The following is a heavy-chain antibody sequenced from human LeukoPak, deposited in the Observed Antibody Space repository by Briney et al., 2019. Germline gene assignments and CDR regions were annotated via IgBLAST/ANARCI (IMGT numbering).Heavy chain of an antibody. Sequence: PGRSLRLSCAASGFTFSSCAMHWVRQAPGKGLEWVAVISYDGSNKYYADSVKGRFTISRDNSKNTLYLQMNSLRAEDTAVYYCARGSYGSGSYEGPFDYWGQGTLVTVSS. CDR1: GFTFSSCA. D-gene: IGHD3-10*01. V-gene: IGHV3-30-3*01. CDR3: ARGSYGSGSYEGPFDY. CDR2: ISYDGSNK. J-gene: IGHJ4*02.